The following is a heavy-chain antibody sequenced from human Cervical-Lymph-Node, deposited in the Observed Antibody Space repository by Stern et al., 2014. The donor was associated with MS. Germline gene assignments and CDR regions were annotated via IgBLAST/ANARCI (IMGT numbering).Heavy chain of an antibody. V-gene: IGHV1-69*17. J-gene: IGHJ6*02. D-gene: IGHD6-13*01. CDR2: IIPIVGIP. CDR1: GGTFSSYA. CDR3: ARGQQLVNGMDV. Sequence: VQLVQSGAEVKKPGSSAKVSCKTSGGTFSSYAISWVRQAPGQGLEWMGGIIPIVGIPSYAQKFQGRVTIIADRSTSTAYMELSSLISEDTAIYYCARGQQLVNGMDVWGQGTTVTVSS.